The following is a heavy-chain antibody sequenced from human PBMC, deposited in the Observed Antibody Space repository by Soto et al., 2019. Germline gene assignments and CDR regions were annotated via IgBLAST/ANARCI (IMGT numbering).Heavy chain of an antibody. CDR2: IYYSGST. D-gene: IGHD3-3*01. CDR3: ARTRLRFLEWSRYYYYMDV. CDR1: GGSISSYY. J-gene: IGHJ6*03. Sequence: QVQLQESGPGLVKPSETLSLTCTVSGGSISSYYWSWIRQPPGKGLEWIGYIYYSGSTNYNPSLKSRVTISVDKSKNQFSLKLSSVTAADTAVYYCARTRLRFLEWSRYYYYMDVWGKGTTVTVSS. V-gene: IGHV4-59*08.